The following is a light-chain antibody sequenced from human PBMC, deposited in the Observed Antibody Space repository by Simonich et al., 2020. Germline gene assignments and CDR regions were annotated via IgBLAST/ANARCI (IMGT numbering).Light chain of an antibody. Sequence: EIVLTQSPATLSLSPGERPTPSCRASQSVSSYLACYQQTPGQAPRLLIYDASNRATGIPARFSGSGSGTDFTLTISSLEPEDFAVYYCQQRSNWPPGYTFGQGTKLEIK. V-gene: IGKV3-11*01. CDR2: DAS. J-gene: IGKJ2*01. CDR3: QQRSNWPPGYT. CDR1: QSVSSY.